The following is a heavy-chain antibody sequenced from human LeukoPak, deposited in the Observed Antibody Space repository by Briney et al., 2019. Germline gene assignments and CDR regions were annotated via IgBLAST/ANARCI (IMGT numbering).Heavy chain of an antibody. D-gene: IGHD3-22*01. J-gene: IGHJ4*02. CDR1: GGSISSGSYY. V-gene: IGHV4-61*02. CDR2: IYTSGST. CDR3: ARDDYYDSSGYYVDY. Sequence: PSETLSLTCTVSGGSISSGSYYWSWIRQPAGKGLEWIGRIYTSGSTNYNPSLKSRVTISVDTSKNQFSLKPSSVTAADTAVYYCARDDYYDSSGYYVDYWGQGTLVTVSS.